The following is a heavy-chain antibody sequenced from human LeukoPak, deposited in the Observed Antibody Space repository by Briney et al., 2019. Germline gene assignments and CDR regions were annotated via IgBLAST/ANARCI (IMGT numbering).Heavy chain of an antibody. J-gene: IGHJ5*02. D-gene: IGHD3-16*01. CDR2: IYYSGST. CDR1: GGSFSGYY. CDR3: ARELRENWFDP. V-gene: IGHV4-59*01. Sequence: PSETLSLTCAVYGGSFSGYYWSWIRQPPGKGLEWIGYIYYSGSTNYNPSLKSRVTISVDTSKNQFSLKLSSVTAADTAVYYCARELRENWFDPWGQGTLVTVSS.